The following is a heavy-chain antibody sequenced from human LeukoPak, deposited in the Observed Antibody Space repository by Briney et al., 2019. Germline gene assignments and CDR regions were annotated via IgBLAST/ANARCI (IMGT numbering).Heavy chain of an antibody. CDR1: GGSISSSSYY. J-gene: IGHJ4*02. V-gene: IGHV4-39*01. CDR2: IYYSGST. Sequence: AETLSLTCTVSGGSISSSSYYWGWIRQPPGKGLEWIACIYYSGSTYYNPSLKSRVTISVDTSKNQFSLKLSSVTAADTAVYYCARGEGAMAAYYFDYWGQGTLVTVSS. D-gene: IGHD1-26*01. CDR3: ARGEGAMAAYYFDY.